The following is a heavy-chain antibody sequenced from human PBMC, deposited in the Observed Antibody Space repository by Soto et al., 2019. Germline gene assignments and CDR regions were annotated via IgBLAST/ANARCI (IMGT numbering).Heavy chain of an antibody. J-gene: IGHJ6*03. V-gene: IGHV4-59*08. CDR1: GGSISSYY. CDR3: ARKVAGYGYYYYMDV. CDR2: IYYSGST. Sequence: PSETMSLTCTVSGGSISSYYWSWIRQPPGKGLEWIGYIYYSGSTNYNPSLKSRVTISVDTSKNQFSLKLSSVTAADTAVYYCARKVAGYGYYYYMDVWGKGTTVTVSS. D-gene: IGHD6-19*01.